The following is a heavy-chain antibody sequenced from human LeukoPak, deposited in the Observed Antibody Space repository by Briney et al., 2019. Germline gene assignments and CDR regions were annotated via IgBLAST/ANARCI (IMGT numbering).Heavy chain of an antibody. J-gene: IGHJ4*02. CDR3: AKVTFGGSYEN. CDR2: ISWDGGST. D-gene: IGHD1-26*01. CDR1: GFTFDDYA. Sequence: GGSLRLSCAASGFTFDDYAMHWVRHAPGKGLEWVSLISWDGGSTYYADSVKGRFTISRDNSKNSLYLQMNSLRAEDTALYYCAKVTFGGSYENWGQGTLVTVSS. V-gene: IGHV3-43D*03.